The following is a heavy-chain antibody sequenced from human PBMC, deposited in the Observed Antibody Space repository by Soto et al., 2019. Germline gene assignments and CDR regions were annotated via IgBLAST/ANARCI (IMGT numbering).Heavy chain of an antibody. CDR3: AKAGYSGYDWDYYYGMDV. V-gene: IGHV1-69*06. D-gene: IGHD5-12*01. CDR1: GGTFSSYA. CDR2: IIPIFGTA. J-gene: IGHJ6*02. Sequence: SVKVSCKASGGTFSSYAISWVRQAPGQGLEWMGWIIPIFGTANYAQKFQGRVTITADKSTSTAYMELSSLRSEDTAVYYCAKAGYSGYDWDYYYGMDVWGQGTTVTVSS.